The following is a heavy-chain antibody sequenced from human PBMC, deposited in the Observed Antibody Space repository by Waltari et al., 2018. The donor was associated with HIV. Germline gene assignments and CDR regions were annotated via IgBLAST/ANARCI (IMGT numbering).Heavy chain of an antibody. D-gene: IGHD6-13*01. CDR3: ARERGVGGSSWYPFDY. CDR2: ILPILGIA. Sequence: QVQLVQSGAEVKKPGSSVKVSCKASGGTFSSYAISWVRQAPGQGLEWMGRILPILGIANYAQKFKGRGTINAAKSTSTAYMELSSLRSEDTAVYFGARERGVGGSSWYPFDYWGQGTLVTVSS. CDR1: GGTFSSYA. J-gene: IGHJ4*02. V-gene: IGHV1-69*04.